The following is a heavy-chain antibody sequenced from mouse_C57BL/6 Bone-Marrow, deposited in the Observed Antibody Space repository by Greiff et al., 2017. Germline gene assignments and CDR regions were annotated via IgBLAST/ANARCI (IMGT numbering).Heavy chain of an antibody. CDR1: GYTFTSYW. D-gene: IGHD1-1*01. V-gene: IGHV1-59*01. Sequence: VQLQQPGAELVRPGTSVKLSCKASGYTFTSYWMHWVKQRPGQGLEWIGVIDPSDSSTNYNQKFKGKATLTVATSSSTAYMQLSSLTSEDSAVYYCARYSTTVVATDWYFDVWGTGTTVTVSS. J-gene: IGHJ1*03. CDR3: ARYSTTVVATDWYFDV. CDR2: IDPSDSST.